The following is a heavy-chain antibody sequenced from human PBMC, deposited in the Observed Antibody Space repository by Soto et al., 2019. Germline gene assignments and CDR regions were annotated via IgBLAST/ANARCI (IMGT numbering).Heavy chain of an antibody. CDR2: ISWNSGSI. D-gene: IGHD3-16*01. J-gene: IGHJ5*02. CDR1: GFTFDDYA. V-gene: IGHV3-9*01. Sequence: GGSLRLSCAASGFTFDDYAMHWVRQAPGKGLEWVSGISWNSGSIGYADSVKGRFTISRDNAKNSLYLQMNSLRAEDTALYYCAKDSNRILNYDYIWGSPRFDPWGQGTLVTVSS. CDR3: AKDSNRILNYDYIWGSPRFDP.